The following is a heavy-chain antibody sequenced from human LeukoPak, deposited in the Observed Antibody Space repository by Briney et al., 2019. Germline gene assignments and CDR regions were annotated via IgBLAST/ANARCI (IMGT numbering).Heavy chain of an antibody. CDR1: GYTFTSYY. Sequence: ASVTVSCKASGYTFTSYYMHWVRQAPGQGLEWMGIINPSGGSTSYAQKFQGRVTMTRDTSTSTVYMELSSLRSEDTAVYYCARVRSGYYYVDYFDYWGQGTLVTVSS. D-gene: IGHD3-22*01. V-gene: IGHV1-46*01. J-gene: IGHJ4*02. CDR2: INPSGGST. CDR3: ARVRSGYYYVDYFDY.